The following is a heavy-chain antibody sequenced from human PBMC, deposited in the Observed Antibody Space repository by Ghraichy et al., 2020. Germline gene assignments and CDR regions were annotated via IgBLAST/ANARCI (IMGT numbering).Heavy chain of an antibody. Sequence: SETLSLTCAVYGGSFSGYYWSWIRQPPGKGLEWIGEINHSGSTNYNPSLKSRVTISVDTSKNQFSLKLSSVTAADTAVYYCARGRLRYGMDVWGQGTTVTVSS. CDR2: INHSGST. J-gene: IGHJ6*02. CDR3: ARGRLRYGMDV. CDR1: GGSFSGYY. V-gene: IGHV4-34*01. D-gene: IGHD5-12*01.